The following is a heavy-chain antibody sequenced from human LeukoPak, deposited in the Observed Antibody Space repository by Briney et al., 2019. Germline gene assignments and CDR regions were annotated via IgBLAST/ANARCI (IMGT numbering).Heavy chain of an antibody. V-gene: IGHV3-64*01. CDR2: ISSNGGST. J-gene: IGHJ4*02. CDR1: GFTFSRYA. D-gene: IGHD4-23*01. CDR3: AREVSGNCDY. Sequence: GGSLRLSCAASGFTFSRYAMHWVRQAPGKGLEYVSAISSNGGSTYYANSVKGRFTISRDNSKNTLYLQMGSLRAEDMAVYYCAREVSGNCDYWGQGTLVTVSS.